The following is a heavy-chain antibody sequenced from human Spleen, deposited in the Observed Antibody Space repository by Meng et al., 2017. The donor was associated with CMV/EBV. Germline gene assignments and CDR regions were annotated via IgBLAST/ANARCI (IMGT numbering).Heavy chain of an antibody. J-gene: IGHJ5*02. D-gene: IGHD4-17*01. Sequence: VRLVQSGAEVKKPGASVKVSCKASGYTFTGYYMHWVRQAPGQGLEWMGWINPNSGGTNYAQKFQGRVTMTRDTSISTAYMELSRLRSDDTAVYYCTRDAHLTTVTPNWFDPWGQGTLVTVSS. CDR2: INPNSGGT. CDR3: TRDAHLTTVTPNWFDP. CDR1: GYTFTGYY. V-gene: IGHV1-2*02.